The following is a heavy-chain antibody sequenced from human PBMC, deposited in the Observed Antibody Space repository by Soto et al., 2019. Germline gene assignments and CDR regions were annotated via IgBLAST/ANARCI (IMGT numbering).Heavy chain of an antibody. J-gene: IGHJ3*02. CDR2: IKQDGSEK. CDR1: GFTFSSYW. D-gene: IGHD2-21*02. CDR3: ARDCGGDCRDAFDI. Sequence: PGGSLRLSCAASGFTFSSYWMSWVRQAPGKGLEWVANIKQDGSEKHYVDSVKGRFTISRDNAKNSLYLQRNSLRAEDTAVYYCARDCGGDCRDAFDIWGQGTMVTVSS. V-gene: IGHV3-7*01.